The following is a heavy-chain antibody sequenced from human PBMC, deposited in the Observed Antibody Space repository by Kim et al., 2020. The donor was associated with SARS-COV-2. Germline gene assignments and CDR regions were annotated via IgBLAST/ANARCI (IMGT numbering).Heavy chain of an antibody. CDR1: GYSFTSYW. CDR2: IYPGDSDT. V-gene: IGHV5-51*01. Sequence: GESLKISCKGSGYSFTSYWIGWVRQMPGKGLEWMGIIYPGDSDTRYSPSLQGQVTISADKSISTAYLQWSSLKASDSAMYYCARQVTIVRGVFDYWGQGTLVTVSS. D-gene: IGHD3-10*01. CDR3: ARQVTIVRGVFDY. J-gene: IGHJ4*02.